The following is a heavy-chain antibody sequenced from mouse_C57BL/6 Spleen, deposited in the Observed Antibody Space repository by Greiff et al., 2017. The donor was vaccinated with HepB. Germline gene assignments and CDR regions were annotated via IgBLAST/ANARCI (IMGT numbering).Heavy chain of an antibody. V-gene: IGHV1-82*01. CDR2: IYPGDGDT. CDR3: AREGLFFDY. J-gene: IGHJ2*01. Sequence: VKLQESGPELVKPGASVKISCKASGYAFSSSWMNWVKQRPGKGLEWIGRIYPGDGDTNYNGKFKGKATLTADKSSSTAYMQLSSLTSEDSAVYFCAREGLFFDYWGQGTTLTVSS. D-gene: IGHD3-1*01. CDR1: GYAFSSSW.